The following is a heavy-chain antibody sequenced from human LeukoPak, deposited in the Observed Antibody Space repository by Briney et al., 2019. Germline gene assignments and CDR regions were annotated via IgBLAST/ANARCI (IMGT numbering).Heavy chain of an antibody. CDR3: AKDRGSGSYHYQYHGMDV. V-gene: IGHV3-9*01. CDR1: GFTFDDYA. J-gene: IGHJ6*02. CDR2: FGWNNGNV. Sequence: GGSLRLSCVASGFTFDDYAMHWVRQAPGKGLEWVSGFGWNNGNVGYADSVKGRFTISRDNAKNSLFLQMNSHRVEDTALYYCAKDRGSGSYHYQYHGMDVWGQGTTVTVSS. D-gene: IGHD3-10*01.